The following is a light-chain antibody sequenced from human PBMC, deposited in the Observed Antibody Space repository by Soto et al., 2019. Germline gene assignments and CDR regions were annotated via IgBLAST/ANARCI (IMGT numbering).Light chain of an antibody. CDR3: QSYGSSPSANFV. Sequence: QSVLTQPPSVSGAPGQRVTISCTGSSSNIGAGYDVHWYQQLPGNAPKLLIYGNDNRPSGVPERFSGSKSGTSASLAITGLRADDEADYYCQSYGSSPSANFVFGTGTKVTVL. V-gene: IGLV1-40*01. CDR1: SSNIGAGYD. CDR2: GND. J-gene: IGLJ1*01.